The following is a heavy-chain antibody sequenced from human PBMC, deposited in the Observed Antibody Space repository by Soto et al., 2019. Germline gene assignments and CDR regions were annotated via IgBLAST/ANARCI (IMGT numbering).Heavy chain of an antibody. D-gene: IGHD4-4*01. CDR1: GFTFSSYG. CDR2: ISYDGSNK. V-gene: IGHV3-30*18. J-gene: IGHJ4*02. Sequence: QVPLVESGGGVVQPGRSLRLSCAASGFTFSSYGMHWVRQAPGKGLEWVAVISYDGSNKYYADSVKGRFTISRDNSKNTLYLQMNSLRAEDTAVYYCAKAGTTVTTIDYWGQGTLVTVSS. CDR3: AKAGTTVTTIDY.